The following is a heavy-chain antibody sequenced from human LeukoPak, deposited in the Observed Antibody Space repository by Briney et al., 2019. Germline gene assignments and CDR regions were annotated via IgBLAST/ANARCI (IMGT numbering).Heavy chain of an antibody. D-gene: IGHD1-26*01. CDR3: ARLRVSGSYLYYFDY. Sequence: PSQTLSLTCTVSGGSISSGDYYWSWIRQPPGKGLEWIGYILTSGTTNYNPSLKSRLTISVDTSKNQFTLKLSSVTAADTAVYYSARLRVSGSYLYYFDYWGQGTLVTVSS. CDR1: GGSISSGDYY. J-gene: IGHJ4*02. CDR2: ILTSGTT. V-gene: IGHV4-30-4*01.